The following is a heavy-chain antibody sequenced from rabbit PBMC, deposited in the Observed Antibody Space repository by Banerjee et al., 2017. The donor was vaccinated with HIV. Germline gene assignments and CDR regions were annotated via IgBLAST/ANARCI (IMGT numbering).Heavy chain of an antibody. CDR1: GFSFSTKYV. J-gene: IGHJ6*01. D-gene: IGHD4-2*01. Sequence: QEQLEESGGDLVKPEGSLTLTCTASGFSFSTKYVMCWVRQAPGKGLEWIGCINTSSGNTVYASWAKGRFTISKTSSTTVTLQMTSLTAADTATYFCAREMDAGSGDYGMDLWGPGTLVTVS. V-gene: IGHV1S45*01. CDR2: INTSSGNT. CDR3: AREMDAGSGDYGMDL.